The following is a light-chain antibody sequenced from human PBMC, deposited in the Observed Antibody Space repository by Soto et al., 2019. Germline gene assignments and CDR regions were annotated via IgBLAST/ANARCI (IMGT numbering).Light chain of an antibody. Sequence: DIQMTHSPSTLSASVGDRVDITSRASQSISSWLAWYQQKPGKAPKLLIYKASSLESGVPSRFSGSGSGTEFTLTISSLQPDDFATYYCQQYNSYPWTFGQGTKVDIK. J-gene: IGKJ1*01. V-gene: IGKV1-5*03. CDR3: QQYNSYPWT. CDR2: KAS. CDR1: QSISSW.